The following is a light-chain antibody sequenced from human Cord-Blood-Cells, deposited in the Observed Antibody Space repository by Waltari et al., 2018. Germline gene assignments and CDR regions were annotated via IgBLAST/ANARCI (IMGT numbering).Light chain of an antibody. CDR1: QIVSSD. Sequence: DIVITQYQATLSVSPGERATHSCRASQIVSSDLAWYQQKPGQAPRLLIYGASTKATGIPARFSGSGSGTEFTLTISLLQSEDFAVYFCQQYNNWPPITFGQGTRLEIK. V-gene: IGKV3-15*01. CDR3: QQYNNWPPIT. J-gene: IGKJ5*01. CDR2: GAS.